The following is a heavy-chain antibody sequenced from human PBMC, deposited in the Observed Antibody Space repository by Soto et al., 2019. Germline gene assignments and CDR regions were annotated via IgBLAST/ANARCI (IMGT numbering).Heavy chain of an antibody. Sequence: ASVKVSCKASGYTFTSYAMHWVRQAPGQRLEWMGWINAGNGNTKYSQKFQGRVTITRDTSASTAYMELSSLRSEDTAVYYCARARWTTVVTPPSDYWGQGTLVTVSS. J-gene: IGHJ4*02. CDR3: ARARWTTVVTPPSDY. V-gene: IGHV1-3*01. D-gene: IGHD4-17*01. CDR1: GYTFTSYA. CDR2: INAGNGNT.